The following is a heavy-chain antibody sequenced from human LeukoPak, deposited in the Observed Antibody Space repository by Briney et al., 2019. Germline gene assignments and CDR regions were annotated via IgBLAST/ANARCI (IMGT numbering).Heavy chain of an antibody. CDR3: ARDRRDGYNLLDY. CDR2: IKQDGSEK. Sequence: GGSLRLSCAASGFTFSSYWMSWVRQPPGKGLEWVANIKQDGSEKFYVDSVRGRFTISRDNAKNSLYLQMNSLRAEDTAVYYCARDRRDGYNLLDYWGQGTLVTVSS. D-gene: IGHD5-24*01. CDR1: GFTFSSYW. V-gene: IGHV3-7*01. J-gene: IGHJ4*02.